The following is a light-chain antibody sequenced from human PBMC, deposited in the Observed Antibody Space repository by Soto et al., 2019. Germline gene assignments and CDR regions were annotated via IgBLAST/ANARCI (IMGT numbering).Light chain of an antibody. CDR2: EVS. CDR3: SSYAGSNNFVV. J-gene: IGLJ2*01. CDR1: SSYLGGYNY. Sequence: QSALTQPPSAAGSPGQSFTIAYTVNSSYLGGYNYVSWYQQHPGKAPKLMIYEVSKRPSGVPDRFSGSKSGNTASLTVSGLQAEDEADYYCSSYAGSNNFVVFGGGTKLTVL. V-gene: IGLV2-8*01.